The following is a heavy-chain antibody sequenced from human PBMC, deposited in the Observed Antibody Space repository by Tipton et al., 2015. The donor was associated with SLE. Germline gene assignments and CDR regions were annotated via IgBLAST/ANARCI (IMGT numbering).Heavy chain of an antibody. V-gene: IGHV4-61*02. CDR3: AREQWGYYYMDI. CDR1: DGSIRSTNYY. CDR2: TYTSDST. D-gene: IGHD7-27*01. Sequence: TLSLTCTVSDGSIRSTNYYWGWIRQPAGKTLEWFGRTYTSDSTNYSPSLKSRVTISVDASKNQFSLKMTSVTAADTAVYYCAREQWGYYYMDIWGKGTTVTVSS. J-gene: IGHJ6*03.